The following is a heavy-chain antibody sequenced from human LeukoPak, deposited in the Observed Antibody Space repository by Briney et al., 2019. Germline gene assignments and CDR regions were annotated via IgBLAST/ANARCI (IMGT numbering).Heavy chain of an antibody. CDR3: ARDAGYGYDRFDY. D-gene: IGHD5-18*01. Sequence: GGSLRLSCAASGFTFSTYAMHWVRQAPGKGLEWVAVISYDGSSKYYADSVKGRFTISRDNSKNTLYLQRNSLRAEDTAVYYCARDAGYGYDRFDYWGQGTQVTVSS. J-gene: IGHJ4*02. V-gene: IGHV3-30*04. CDR1: GFTFSTYA. CDR2: ISYDGSSK.